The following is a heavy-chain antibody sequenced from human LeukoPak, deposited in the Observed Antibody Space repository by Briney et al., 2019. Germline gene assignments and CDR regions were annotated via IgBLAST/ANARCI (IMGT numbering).Heavy chain of an antibody. J-gene: IGHJ4*02. CDR2: IFHSGST. CDR1: GGSISSNNW. V-gene: IGHV4-4*02. Sequence: PSGTLSLTCVVSGGSISSNNWWSWARQPPGKGLEWIGEIFHSGSTNYNPSLKSRVTILVDKSKNQFSLNLNSVTAADTAVYYCARAEPRGSVWYPYWGQGTLVTVSS. D-gene: IGHD6-13*01. CDR3: ARAEPRGSVWYPY.